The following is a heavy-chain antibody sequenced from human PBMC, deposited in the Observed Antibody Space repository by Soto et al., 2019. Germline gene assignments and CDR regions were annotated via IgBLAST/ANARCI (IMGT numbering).Heavy chain of an antibody. CDR2: IYPGDSDT. D-gene: IGHD6-6*01. CDR3: ARRHSSSSGSNYGMDV. CDR1: GYSFTSYW. Sequence: PGESLKISCKGSGYSFTSYWIGWVRQMPGKGLEWMGIIYPGDSDTRYSPSFQGQVTISADKSISTAYLQWSSLKASDTAMYYCARRHSSSSGSNYGMDVWGQGTTVTVSS. J-gene: IGHJ6*02. V-gene: IGHV5-51*01.